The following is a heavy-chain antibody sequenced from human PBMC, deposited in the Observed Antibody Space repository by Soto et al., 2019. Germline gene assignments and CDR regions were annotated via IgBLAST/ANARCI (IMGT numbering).Heavy chain of an antibody. D-gene: IGHD5-18*01. CDR2: IYSGGST. V-gene: IGHV3-53*01. CDR1: GFTVSTKY. CDR3: AKEGYSYGPTNFDY. Sequence: GGSLRLSCAASGFTVSTKYMGWVRQAPGKGLEWVSVIYSGGSTYYADSVKGRFTISRDNSKNTLYLQMNSLRAEDTAVYYCAKEGYSYGPTNFDYWGQGTLVTVSS. J-gene: IGHJ4*02.